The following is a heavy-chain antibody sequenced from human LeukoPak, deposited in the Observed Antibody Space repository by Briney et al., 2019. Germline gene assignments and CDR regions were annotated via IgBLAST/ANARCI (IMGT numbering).Heavy chain of an antibody. D-gene: IGHD3-22*01. Sequence: PSETLSLTCTVSGGSISSSSYYWGWIRQPPGKGLEWIGYIYHSGSTYYNPSLKSRVTISVDRSKNQFSLKLSSVTAADTAVYYCARGLSMIVPFDYRGQGTLVTVSS. J-gene: IGHJ4*02. CDR1: GGSISSSSYY. V-gene: IGHV4-30-2*01. CDR3: ARGLSMIVPFDY. CDR2: IYHSGST.